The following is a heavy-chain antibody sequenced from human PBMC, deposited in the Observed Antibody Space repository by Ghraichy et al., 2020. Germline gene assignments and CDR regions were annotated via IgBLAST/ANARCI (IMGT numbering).Heavy chain of an antibody. CDR1: GGSFSGYY. V-gene: IGHV4-34*01. CDR2: INHSGST. Sequence: ETLSLTCAVYGGSFSGYYWSWIRQPPGKGLEWIGEINHSGSTNYNPSLKSRVTISVDTSKNQFSLKLSSVTAADTAVYYCARGRVTSYGSGSYRYWGQGTLVTVSS. D-gene: IGHD3-10*01. J-gene: IGHJ4*02. CDR3: ARGRVTSYGSGSYRY.